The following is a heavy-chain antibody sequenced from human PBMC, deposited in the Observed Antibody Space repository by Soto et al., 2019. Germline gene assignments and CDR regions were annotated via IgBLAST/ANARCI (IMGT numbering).Heavy chain of an antibody. D-gene: IGHD6-13*01. V-gene: IGHV1-69*01. CDR3: ARDKGLGRAAAQGGWFDQ. CDR1: GGTFSSYA. Sequence: QVQLVQSGAELKKPGSSVNVSCRASGGTFSSYAISWVRQAPGQGLEWMGGIIPIFGTANYAQKFQGRVTTTADESTSTAYMELSSLISEDKAVYYCARDKGLGRAAAQGGWFDQWGQRTLV. CDR2: IIPIFGTA. J-gene: IGHJ5*02.